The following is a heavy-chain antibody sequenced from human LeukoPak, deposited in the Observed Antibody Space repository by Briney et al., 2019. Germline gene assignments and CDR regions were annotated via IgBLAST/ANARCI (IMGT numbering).Heavy chain of an antibody. J-gene: IGHJ6*03. CDR1: GGSFSGYY. Sequence: SETLSLTCAVYGGSFSGYYWSWIRQPPWKGLEWIGEINHSGSTNYNPSLKSRVTISVDTSKNQFSLKLNSVTAADTAVYYCARDRLDIVVFPPSKQRRYMDVWGKGTTVTVSS. CDR3: ARDRLDIVVFPPSKQRRYMDV. CDR2: INHSGST. V-gene: IGHV4-34*01. D-gene: IGHD2-15*01.